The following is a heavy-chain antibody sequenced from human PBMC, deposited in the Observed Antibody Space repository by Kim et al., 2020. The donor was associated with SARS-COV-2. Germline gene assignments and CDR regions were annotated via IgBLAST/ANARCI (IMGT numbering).Heavy chain of an antibody. J-gene: IGHJ4*02. D-gene: IGHD5-18*01. Sequence: GGSLRLSCAASGFTFSSYSMNWVRQAAGKGLEWVSYISNTSSTIYYADSVQGRFTISRDNAKNSLYLQMNSLRAEDTAVYYCARPVDTDIVETYWGQGTLVSVSS. CDR1: GFTFSSYS. CDR3: ARPVDTDIVETY. CDR2: ISNTSSTI. V-gene: IGHV3-48*04.